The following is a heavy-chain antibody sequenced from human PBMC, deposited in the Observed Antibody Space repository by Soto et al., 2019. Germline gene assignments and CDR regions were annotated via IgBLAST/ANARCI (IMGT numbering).Heavy chain of an antibody. CDR2: ISYDGSNK. V-gene: IGHV3-30*18. J-gene: IGHJ4*02. CDR3: AKDRESSGWSKGYYFDY. D-gene: IGHD6-19*01. CDR1: GFTFSSYG. Sequence: QVQLVESGGGVVQPGRSLRLSCAASGFTFSSYGMHWVRQAPGKGLEWVAVISYDGSNKYYADSVKGRFTISRDNSKNTLYLQMNGLRAEDTAVYYCAKDRESSGWSKGYYFDYWGQGTLVTVSS.